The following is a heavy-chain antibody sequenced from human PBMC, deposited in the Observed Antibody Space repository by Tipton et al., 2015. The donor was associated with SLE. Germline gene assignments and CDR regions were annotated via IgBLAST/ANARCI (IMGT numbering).Heavy chain of an antibody. V-gene: IGHV4-30-2*01. CDR2: IYHSGST. CDR1: GGSISSGGYS. D-gene: IGHD2-15*01. Sequence: LRLSCAVSGGSISSGGYSWSWIRQPPGKGLEWIGYIYHSGSTYYNPSLKSRVTISVDRSKNQFSLKLSSVTAADTAVYYCAREDNYYWYFDLWGRGTLVTVSS. J-gene: IGHJ2*01. CDR3: AREDNYYWYFDL.